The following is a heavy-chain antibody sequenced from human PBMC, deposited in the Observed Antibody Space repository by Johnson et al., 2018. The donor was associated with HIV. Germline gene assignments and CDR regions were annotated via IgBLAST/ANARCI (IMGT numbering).Heavy chain of an antibody. CDR1: GFSFDDYA. D-gene: IGHD5-18*01. Sequence: VQLVESGGGLVQPGRSLRLSCAASGFSFDDYAMHWVRQAPGKGLEWVSGISWNSGSIGYADSVKGRFTISRDNAKNSLYLQMNSLRAEDTALYYCASEYSYGSHDAFDIWGQGTMVTVSS. V-gene: IGHV3-9*01. CDR2: ISWNSGSI. CDR3: ASEYSYGSHDAFDI. J-gene: IGHJ3*02.